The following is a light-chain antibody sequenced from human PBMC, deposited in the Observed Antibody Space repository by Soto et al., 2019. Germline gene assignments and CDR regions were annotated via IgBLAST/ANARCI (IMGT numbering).Light chain of an antibody. CDR3: QYRNTWPAA. CDR1: QSVGFY. V-gene: IGKV3-11*01. Sequence: EIVLTQSPATLSLSPGERATLSCRASQSVGFYLGWYQQRPGQAPRLLIYDASNRAAGIPARFSGSGSGTDFTLTISSLEHEDFAIYYWQYRNTWPAAFGQGTRVEIK. CDR2: DAS. J-gene: IGKJ5*01.